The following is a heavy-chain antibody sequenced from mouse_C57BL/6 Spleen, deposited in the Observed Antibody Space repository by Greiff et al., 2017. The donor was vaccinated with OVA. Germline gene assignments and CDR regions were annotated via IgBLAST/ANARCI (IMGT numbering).Heavy chain of an antibody. V-gene: IGHV1-76*01. Sequence: QVQLKESGAELVRPGASVKLSCKASGYTFTDYYINWVKQRPGQGLEWIARIYPGSGNTYYNEKFKGKATLTAEKSSSTAYMQLSSLTSEDSAVYFCARDGNYVGYYAMDYWGQGTSVTVSS. CDR3: ARDGNYVGYYAMDY. CDR1: GYTFTDYY. D-gene: IGHD2-1*01. J-gene: IGHJ4*01. CDR2: IYPGSGNT.